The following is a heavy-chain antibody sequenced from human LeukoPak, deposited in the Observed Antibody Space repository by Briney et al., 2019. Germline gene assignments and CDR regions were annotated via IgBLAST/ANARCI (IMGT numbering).Heavy chain of an antibody. CDR2: IYYSGST. J-gene: IGHJ4*02. CDR3: ARVGWELLGPFDH. V-gene: IGHV4-59*01. Sequence: GSPRLSCAASGFTFSTYAMNWIRQPPGKGLEWIGYIYYSGSTNYNPSLKSRVTISVDRSKNQFSLKLRSVIAADTAVYYCARVGWELLGPFDHWGQGTLVTVSS. D-gene: IGHD1-26*01. CDR1: GFTFSTYA.